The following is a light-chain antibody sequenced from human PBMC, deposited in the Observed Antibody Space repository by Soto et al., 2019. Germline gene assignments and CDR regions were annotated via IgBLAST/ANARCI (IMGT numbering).Light chain of an antibody. CDR2: DVS. CDR3: SSYTSSSTYVV. Sequence: QSVLTQPASVSGSPGQSITISCTGTSSEVGGYNYVSWYQQHPGKAPKLMIYDVSNRPSGVSNRFSASKSSNTASLTISRLQAEDAADYYCSSYTSSSTYVVFGGGTKLTVL. CDR1: SSEVGGYNY. V-gene: IGLV2-14*01. J-gene: IGLJ2*01.